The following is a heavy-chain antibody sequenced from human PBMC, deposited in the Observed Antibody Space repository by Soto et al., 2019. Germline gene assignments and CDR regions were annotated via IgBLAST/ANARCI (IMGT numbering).Heavy chain of an antibody. CDR2: ISAYNGNT. J-gene: IGHJ3*02. CDR3: ARLNSALDAFDI. Sequence: ASVKVSCKASGSTFTSYGISWVRQAPGQGLEWMGWISAYNGNTNYAQKLQGRVTMTTDTSTSTAYMELRSLRSDDTAVYYCARLNSALDAFDIWGQGTMVTVSS. V-gene: IGHV1-18*04. D-gene: IGHD1-26*01. CDR1: GSTFTSYG.